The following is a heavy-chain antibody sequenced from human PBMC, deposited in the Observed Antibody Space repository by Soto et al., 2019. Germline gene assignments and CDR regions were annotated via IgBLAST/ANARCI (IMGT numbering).Heavy chain of an antibody. CDR3: EGVKVRYGGYYKEYYYGMNL. CDR1: GYTFTSYG. J-gene: IGHJ6*01. CDR2: ISAYNGNT. D-gene: IGHD5-12*01. V-gene: IGHV1-18*01. Sequence: ASVKVSCKASGYTFTSYGISWVRQAPGQGLEWMGWISAYNGNTNYAQKLQGRVTMTTDTSTSTAYMELRSLGSDETAVDYCEGVKVRYGGYYKEYYYGMNLWGQGTKVTVS.